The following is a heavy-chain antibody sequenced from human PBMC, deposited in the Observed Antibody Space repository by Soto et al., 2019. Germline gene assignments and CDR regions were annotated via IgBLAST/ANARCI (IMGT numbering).Heavy chain of an antibody. J-gene: IGHJ5*02. CDR1: GGSISSYY. V-gene: IGHV4-59*01. CDR3: ARCVDTAIQSWFDP. D-gene: IGHD5-18*01. Sequence: SETLSLTCTVSGGSISSYYWSWIRQPPGKGLEWIGYIYYSGSTNYNPSLKSRVTISVDTSKNQFSLKLSSVTAADTAVYYCARCVDTAIQSWFDPWGQGTLVTFSS. CDR2: IYYSGST.